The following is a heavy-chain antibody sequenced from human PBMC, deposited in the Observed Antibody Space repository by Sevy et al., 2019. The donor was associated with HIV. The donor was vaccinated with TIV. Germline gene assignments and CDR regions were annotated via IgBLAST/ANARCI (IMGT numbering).Heavy chain of an antibody. J-gene: IGHJ4*02. V-gene: IGHV3-7*01. CDR2: IKEDGSET. Sequence: GGSLRLSCAVSGFTFSRYSMSWVRQAPGKGLEWVANIKEDGSETNDVDSVKGRFTISRDNVKKLLYLQMNRLRVEDTAVYYCARVEHEAGVAVGAKEFEHWGQGIVVTVSS. CDR3: ARVEHEAGVAVGAKEFEH. D-gene: IGHD2-15*01. CDR1: GFTFSRYS.